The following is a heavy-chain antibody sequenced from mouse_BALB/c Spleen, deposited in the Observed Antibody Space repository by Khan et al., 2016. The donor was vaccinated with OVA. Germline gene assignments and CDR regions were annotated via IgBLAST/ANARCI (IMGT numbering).Heavy chain of an antibody. Sequence: EVQLQESGADLVRPGALVKLSCKASGFNIKDSYMHWVKQRPEQGLEWIGWIDPENGKTIYDPKFQDKASITADTSSNTAYMQLISRTSEDTAVYYWARSGYFAWFGYWGQGTLVTVSA. CDR1: GFNIKDSY. CDR3: ARSGYFAWFGY. V-gene: IGHV14-1*02. CDR2: IDPENGKT. J-gene: IGHJ3*01.